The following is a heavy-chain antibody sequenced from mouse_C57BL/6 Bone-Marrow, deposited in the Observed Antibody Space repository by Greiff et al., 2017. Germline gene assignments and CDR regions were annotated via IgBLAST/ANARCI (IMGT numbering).Heavy chain of an antibody. D-gene: IGHD4-1*01. J-gene: IGHJ1*03. CDR1: GYSITSGYY. V-gene: IGHV3-6*01. Sequence: ESGPGLVKPSQSLSLTCSVTGYSITSGYYWNWIRQFPGNKLEWMGYISYDGSNNYNPSLKNRISITRDTSKNQLFLKLNSVTTEDTATYYGAKKLGPWYFDVGGTGTTVTVSS. CDR3: AKKLGPWYFDV. CDR2: ISYDGSN.